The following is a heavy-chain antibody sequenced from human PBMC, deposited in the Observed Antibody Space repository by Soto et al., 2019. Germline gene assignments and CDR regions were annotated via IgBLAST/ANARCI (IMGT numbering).Heavy chain of an antibody. Sequence: VQLVESGGGLVQPGGSLRLSCAASGFTFSTCWMMWVRQAPGKGLEWVANINQDGSERYYVDSVKGRFTISRDNAKNSLYLQMNSLRAEDTAVYYCVKDNRGSYWGQGTLVTVPS. CDR2: INQDGSER. V-gene: IGHV3-7*01. CDR3: VKDNRGSY. J-gene: IGHJ4*02. D-gene: IGHD3-10*01. CDR1: GFTFSTCW.